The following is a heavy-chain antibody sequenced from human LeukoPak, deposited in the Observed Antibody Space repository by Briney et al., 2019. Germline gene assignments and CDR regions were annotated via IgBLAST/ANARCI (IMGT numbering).Heavy chain of an antibody. V-gene: IGHV6-1*01. CDR1: GDSVSSDTVG. J-gene: IGHJ2*01. Sequence: SQTLSLTCAISGDSVSSDTVGWHWIRQSPSRGLEWLGRTYYRSKWDNDYPVSVKSRITINPDTSKNQFSLQLNSVTPEDTAVYYCARGLYRYFDLWGRGTLVTVSS. CDR3: ARGLYRYFDL. CDR2: TYYRSKWDN.